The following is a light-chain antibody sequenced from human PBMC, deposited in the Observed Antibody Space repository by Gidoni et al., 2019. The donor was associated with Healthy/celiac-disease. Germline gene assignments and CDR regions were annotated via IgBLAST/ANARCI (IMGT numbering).Light chain of an antibody. J-gene: IGLJ1*01. CDR3: QSYDSSLSGPYYV. CDR2: GNS. Sequence: QSVLTQPPSVSGAPGQRVTISCTGSSSNIGAGYDVHWYQQLPGTAPKLLIYGNSNRPSGVPDRFSGSKSGTSASLAITGLQAEDEADYYCQSYDSSLSGPYYVFGTGTKVTGL. CDR1: SSNIGAGYD. V-gene: IGLV1-40*01.